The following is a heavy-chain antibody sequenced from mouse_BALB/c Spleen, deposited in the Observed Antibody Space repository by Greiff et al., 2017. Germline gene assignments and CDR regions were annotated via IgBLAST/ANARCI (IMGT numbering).Heavy chain of an antibody. D-gene: IGHD2-3*01. CDR2: IRNKANGYTT. CDR3: AREGLYDGYYAFAY. V-gene: IGHV7-3*02. CDR1: GFTFTDYY. Sequence: EVKLVESGGGLVQPGGSLRLSCATSGFTFTDYYMSWVRQPPGKALEWLGFIRNKANGYTTEYSASVKGRFTISRDNSQSILYLQMNTLRAEDSATYYCAREGLYDGYYAFAYWGQGTLVTVSA. J-gene: IGHJ3*01.